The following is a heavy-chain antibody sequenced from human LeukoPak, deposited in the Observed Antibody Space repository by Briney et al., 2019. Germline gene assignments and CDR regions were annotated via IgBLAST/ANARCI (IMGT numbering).Heavy chain of an antibody. Sequence: ASVNVSRKASGYSFPSYGITWVRQAPGQGLEWMGRISVYNGQTTYSQKFQGRVTMTTDTSTSTAYMDVRSLRSKDTSVYYCARDFMRIPDYGDYYYYYYMDVWGKGTTVTVSS. CDR2: ISVYNGQT. CDR1: GYSFPSYG. D-gene: IGHD4-17*01. J-gene: IGHJ6*03. V-gene: IGHV1-18*01. CDR3: ARDFMRIPDYGDYYYYYYMDV.